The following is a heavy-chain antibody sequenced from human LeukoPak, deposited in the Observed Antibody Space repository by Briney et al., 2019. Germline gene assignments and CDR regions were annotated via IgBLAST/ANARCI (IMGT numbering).Heavy chain of an antibody. Sequence: GASVKVSCKASGGTFSSYAISRVRQAPGQGLEWMGGIIPIFGTANYAQKFQGRVTITADESTSTAYMELSSLRSEDTAVYYCARAWDSSSWYSWFDPWGQGTLVTVSS. CDR1: GGTFSSYA. V-gene: IGHV1-69*13. D-gene: IGHD6-13*01. J-gene: IGHJ5*02. CDR3: ARAWDSSSWYSWFDP. CDR2: IIPIFGTA.